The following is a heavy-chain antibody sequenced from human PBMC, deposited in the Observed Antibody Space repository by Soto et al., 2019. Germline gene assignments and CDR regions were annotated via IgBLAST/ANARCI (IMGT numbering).Heavy chain of an antibody. CDR2: INPSGGST. CDR1: GYTFTSYY. CDR3: ARSLVREVSVRPAFDS. J-gene: IGHJ4*02. D-gene: IGHD3-10*01. V-gene: IGHV1-46*01. Sequence: ASVKVSCKASGYTFTSYYMHWVRQAPGQGLEWMGIINPSGGSTSYAQKFQGRVTMTRDTSTSTVYMELRSLRSDDTAVYYCARSLVREVSVRPAFDSWGQGTLVTVSS.